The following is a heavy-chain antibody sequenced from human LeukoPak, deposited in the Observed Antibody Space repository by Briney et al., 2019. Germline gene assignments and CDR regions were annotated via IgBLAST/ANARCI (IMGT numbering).Heavy chain of an antibody. J-gene: IGHJ4*02. Sequence: GGSLRLSCAASGFTFSSYWMRWVRQAPGKGLEWVANIKQDGSEKYYVDSVKGRFTISRDNAKNSLYLQMNSLRAEDTAVYYCARALDILTGYSPSGYWGQGTLVTVSS. CDR1: GFTFSSYW. D-gene: IGHD3-9*01. CDR3: ARALDILTGYSPSGY. V-gene: IGHV3-7*01. CDR2: IKQDGSEK.